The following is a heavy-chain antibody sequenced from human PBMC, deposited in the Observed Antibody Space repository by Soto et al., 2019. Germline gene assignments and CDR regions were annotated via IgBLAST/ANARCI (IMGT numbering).Heavy chain of an antibody. Sequence: QVQLVESGGGVVQPGRSLRLSCAASRFTFSSYGMHWVRQAPGRGLEWVALISSDGSDKYYADSVKGRLTISRDNSKNMLYLQMYSLRAEDTAVYYCAKGRGVVSATLAFFYWGQGTPVTVSS. CDR3: AKGRGVVSATLAFFY. V-gene: IGHV3-30*18. CDR2: ISSDGSDK. J-gene: IGHJ4*02. CDR1: RFTFSSYG. D-gene: IGHD2-15*01.